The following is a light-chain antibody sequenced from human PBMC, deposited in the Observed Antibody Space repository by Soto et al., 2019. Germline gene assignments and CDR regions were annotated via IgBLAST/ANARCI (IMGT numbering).Light chain of an antibody. J-gene: IGKJ1*01. CDR2: KTS. Sequence: DIHMTQSPSTLSASVGDRVTITCRASQSISIWLAWYHQKPGKAPNLLIYKTSSLETGVPPRFSGSGSGTEFSLTISSLQHDDFATYYCQHWNDYSWTFGQGTKVEVK. CDR1: QSISIW. CDR3: QHWNDYSWT. V-gene: IGKV1-5*03.